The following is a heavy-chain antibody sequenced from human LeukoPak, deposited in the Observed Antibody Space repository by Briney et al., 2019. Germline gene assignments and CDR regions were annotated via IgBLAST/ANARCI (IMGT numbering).Heavy chain of an antibody. CDR2: IKQDGSEK. CDR1: GFTFSSYW. J-gene: IGHJ4*02. CDR3: AREGRIAAAGVLFDY. D-gene: IGHD6-13*01. V-gene: IGHV3-7*01. Sequence: PGGSLRLSCAASGFTFSSYWMSWVRQAPGKGLEWGANIKQDGSEKYYVDSVKGRFTISRDNAKNSLYLQMNSLRAEDTAVYYCAREGRIAAAGVLFDYWGQGTLVTVSS.